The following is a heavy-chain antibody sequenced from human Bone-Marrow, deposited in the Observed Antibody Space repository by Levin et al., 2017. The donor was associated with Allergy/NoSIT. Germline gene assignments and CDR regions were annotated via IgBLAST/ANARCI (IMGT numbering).Heavy chain of an antibody. CDR2: IFHTGSS. CDR3: ARAYSGYHSSRSYSFYMDV. CDR1: GDSIRNDNW. Sequence: NASETLSLTCTVSGDSIRNDNWWTWVRQPPGKGLEWIGEIFHTGSSNFNPSLQSRLTLSVDKSNHQFSLNLRSVTAADRAIYYCARAYSGYHSSRSYSFYMDVWGKGITVTVSS. V-gene: IGHV4-4*02. J-gene: IGHJ6*04. D-gene: IGHD5-12*01.